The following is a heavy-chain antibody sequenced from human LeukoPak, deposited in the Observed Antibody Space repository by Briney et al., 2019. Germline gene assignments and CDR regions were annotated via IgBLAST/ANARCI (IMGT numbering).Heavy chain of an antibody. D-gene: IGHD4-11*01. CDR1: GGSFSGYY. J-gene: IGHJ4*02. CDR2: INHSGST. CDR3: ARPSNYGTYYFDY. Sequence: PSETLSLTCAVYGGSFSGYYWSWIRQPPGKGLEWIGEINHSGSTNYNPSLKSRVTISVDTSKNQFSLKLSSVTAADTAVYYCARPSNYGTYYFDYWGQGTLVTVSS. V-gene: IGHV4-34*01.